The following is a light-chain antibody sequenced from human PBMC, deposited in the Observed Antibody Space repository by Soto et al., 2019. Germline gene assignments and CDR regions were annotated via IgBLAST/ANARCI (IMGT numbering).Light chain of an antibody. V-gene: IGLV2-8*01. CDR2: EVS. CDR1: SSDVGGYNY. Sequence: QSALTQPPSASGSPGQSVTISCTGTSSDVGGYNYVSWYQQHPGKAPKLMIYEVSKRPSGVPDRFSGSKSGNTASLTVSGLQAEDEADYYCSSYAGSNRNGVVFGGGTKLTVL. CDR3: SSYAGSNRNGVV. J-gene: IGLJ2*01.